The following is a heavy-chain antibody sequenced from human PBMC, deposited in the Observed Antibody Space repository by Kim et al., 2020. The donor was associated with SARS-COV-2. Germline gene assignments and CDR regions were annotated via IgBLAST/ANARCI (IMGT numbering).Heavy chain of an antibody. Sequence: GSTSYAQKFQGRVTMTRDTSTSTVYMELSSLRSEDTAVYYCARDSIALDYWGQGTLVTVSS. CDR3: ARDSIALDY. V-gene: IGHV1-46*01. CDR2: GST. J-gene: IGHJ4*02. D-gene: IGHD6-6*01.